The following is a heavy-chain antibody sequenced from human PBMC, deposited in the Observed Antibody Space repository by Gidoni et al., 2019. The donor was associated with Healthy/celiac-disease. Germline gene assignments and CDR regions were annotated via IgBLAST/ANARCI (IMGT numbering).Heavy chain of an antibody. J-gene: IGHJ4*02. CDR3: ARVRHPLRPTSDFDY. V-gene: IGHV4-38-2*01. CDR2: IYHSGST. Sequence: QVQLQESGPGLVKPSETLSLTCAVSGYSISSGYYWGWIRQPPGKGLEWIGSIYHSGSTYYNPSLKSRVTISVDTSKNQFSLKLSSVTAADTAVYYCARVRHPLRPTSDFDYWGQGTLVTVSS. D-gene: IGHD3-10*01. CDR1: GYSISSGYY.